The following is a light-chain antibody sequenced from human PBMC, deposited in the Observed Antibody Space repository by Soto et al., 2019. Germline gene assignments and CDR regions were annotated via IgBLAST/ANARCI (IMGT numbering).Light chain of an antibody. V-gene: IGLV4-60*02. CDR2: LEGSGTY. CDR3: ETWYRNNHV. J-gene: IGLJ2*01. Sequence: QAVLTQSSASSASLGSSVRLTCTLSSGHSSYIIAWHQQQPGKAPRYLMKLEGSGTYNKGSGVPDRFAGSSSGADRYLTISILKLEDDADYHCETWYRNNHVFGVGTTLTVL. CDR1: SGHSSYI.